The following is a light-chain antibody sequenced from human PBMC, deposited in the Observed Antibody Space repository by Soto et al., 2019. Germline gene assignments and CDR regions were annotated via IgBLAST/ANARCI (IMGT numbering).Light chain of an antibody. CDR3: AAWDASLSACV. V-gene: IGLV1-47*02. J-gene: IGLJ1*01. Sequence: QSVLTQPPSASGTAGQVVTISCSVGDSNIGSNSVYWYQHLPRMAPKLLIYYNNQRPSGVPDRFSGSRSGTSASLAIVGLRSEDEAVYYCAAWDASLSACVFGNGTKVTVL. CDR2: YNN. CDR1: DSNIGSNS.